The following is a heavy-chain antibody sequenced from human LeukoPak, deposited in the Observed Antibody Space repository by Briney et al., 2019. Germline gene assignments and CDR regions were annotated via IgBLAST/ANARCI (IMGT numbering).Heavy chain of an antibody. CDR2: IRSSSSTI. Sequence: GGSLRLSCAASGFTFSSYSMNWVRQAPGKGLEWVSYIRSSSSTIYYADSVKGRFTISTDNANNSLYLQMNSLRAEDTAVYYCAKGDSYYYGSGSSGLIRYFDYWGQGTLVTVSS. CDR1: GFTFSSYS. J-gene: IGHJ4*02. CDR3: AKGDSYYYGSGSSGLIRYFDY. D-gene: IGHD3-10*01. V-gene: IGHV3-48*01.